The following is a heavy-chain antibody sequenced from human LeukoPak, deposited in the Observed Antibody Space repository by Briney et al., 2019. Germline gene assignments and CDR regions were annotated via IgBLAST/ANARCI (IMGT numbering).Heavy chain of an antibody. CDR1: GFTFSSYA. J-gene: IGHJ4*02. CDR2: ISGSGGST. D-gene: IGHD3-10*01. V-gene: IGHV3-23*01. CDR3: AKTLWWFGGGFYFDY. Sequence: GGSLRLSCAASGFTFSSYAMSWVRQAPGKGLEWVSAISGSGGSTYYADSVKGRFTISRDNSKNTLYLQMNSLRAEDTAVYYRAKTLWWFGGGFYFDYWGQGTLVTVSS.